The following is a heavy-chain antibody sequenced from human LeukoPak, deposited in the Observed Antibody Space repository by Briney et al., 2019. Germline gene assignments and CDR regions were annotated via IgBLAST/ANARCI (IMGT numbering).Heavy chain of an antibody. J-gene: IGHJ6*04. CDR3: ASDYGSGSYYNFV. CDR1: GGSLSSGSYY. D-gene: IGHD3-10*01. CDR2: IYTSGST. Sequence: PSQTLSLTCTVSGGSLSSGSYYWSWIRQPAGKGLEWIGRIYTSGSTNYNPSLKSRVTISVDTSKNQFSLKLSSVTAADTAVYYCASDYGSGSYYNFVWGKGTTVTISS. V-gene: IGHV4-61*02.